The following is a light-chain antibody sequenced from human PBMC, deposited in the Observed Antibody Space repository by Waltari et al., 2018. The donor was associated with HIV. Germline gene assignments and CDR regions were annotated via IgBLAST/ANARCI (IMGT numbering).Light chain of an antibody. J-gene: IGKJ4*01. CDR1: QSLIHSSTNKNY. CDR2: WAS. V-gene: IGKV4-1*01. Sequence: DIVMTQSPDSLAVSLGERATINCKSSQSLIHSSTNKNYLAWYQQKPGKPPKLLINWASTRESGVPDRFSGSGSGTDFTLTISSLQAEDVATYYCQHYYDPPITFGGGTRVEIK. CDR3: QHYYDPPIT.